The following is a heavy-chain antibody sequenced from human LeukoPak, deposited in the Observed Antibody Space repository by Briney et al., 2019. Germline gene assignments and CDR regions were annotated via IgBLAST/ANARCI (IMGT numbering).Heavy chain of an antibody. J-gene: IGHJ4*02. V-gene: IGHV3-7*01. D-gene: IGHD3-22*01. CDR2: IKQDGSEK. Sequence: GGSLRLSCAASGFTFSSYWMSWVRQAPGKGLEWVANIKQDGSEKYYVDSVMGRFTISRDNAKNSLYLQINSLRAEYTAVYYCALYYYDSSGYPPPYTASLDYWGQGTLVTVSS. CDR3: ALYYYDSSGYPPPYTASLDY. CDR1: GFTFSSYW.